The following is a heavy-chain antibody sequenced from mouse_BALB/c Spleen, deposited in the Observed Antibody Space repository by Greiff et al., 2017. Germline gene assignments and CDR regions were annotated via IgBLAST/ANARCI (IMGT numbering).Heavy chain of an antibody. CDR3: ARKYGNYDYYAMDY. V-gene: IGHV14-1*02. CDR1: GFNIKDYY. CDR2: IDPENGNT. Sequence: EVQLQQSGAELVRPGALVKLSCKASGFNIKDYYMHWVKQRPEQGLEWIGWIDPENGNTIYDPKFQGKASITADTSSNTAYLQLSSLTSEDTAVYYCARKYGNYDYYAMDYWGQGTSVTVSS. D-gene: IGHD2-10*02. J-gene: IGHJ4*01.